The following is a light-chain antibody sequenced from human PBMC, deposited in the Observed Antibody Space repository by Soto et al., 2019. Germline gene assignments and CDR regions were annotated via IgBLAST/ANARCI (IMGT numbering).Light chain of an antibody. CDR1: QSVSSSY. Sequence: EIVLTQSPGTLSLSPGERATLSCRASQSVSSSYLAWYQQKPGQAPRLLIYGASSMATGIPDRFSGSGSVTDFTLTISRLQPEDFAVYYCQQYGSSTWTFGQGTKVEFK. J-gene: IGKJ1*01. CDR3: QQYGSSTWT. V-gene: IGKV3-20*01. CDR2: GAS.